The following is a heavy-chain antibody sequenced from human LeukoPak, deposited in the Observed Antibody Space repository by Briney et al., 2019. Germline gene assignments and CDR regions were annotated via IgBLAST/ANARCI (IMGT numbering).Heavy chain of an antibody. Sequence: PGGSLRLSCAASGFTFSSYGMHWVRQAPGKGLEWVAVISYDGSNKYYADSVKGRFTISRDSSKNTLFLQMNSLSAEDTAVYYCATSPSAGYWGQGTLVTVSS. V-gene: IGHV3-30*03. J-gene: IGHJ4*02. CDR3: ATSPSAGY. CDR1: GFTFSSYG. CDR2: ISYDGSNK.